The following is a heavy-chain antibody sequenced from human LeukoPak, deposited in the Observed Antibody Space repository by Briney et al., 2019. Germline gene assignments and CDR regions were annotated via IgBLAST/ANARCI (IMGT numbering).Heavy chain of an antibody. D-gene: IGHD6-13*01. J-gene: IGHJ4*02. CDR3: ARGAYSSSWYFDY. CDR2: ITTSDGNT. Sequence: GGSLRLSCAASGFTFSSYTMSWVRQAPGKGLEWVSTITTSDGNTYYADSVKGRFTISRDNSKNTLYLQMNSLRAEDTAVYYCARGAYSSSWYFDYWGQGTLVTVSS. V-gene: IGHV3-23*01. CDR1: GFTFSSYT.